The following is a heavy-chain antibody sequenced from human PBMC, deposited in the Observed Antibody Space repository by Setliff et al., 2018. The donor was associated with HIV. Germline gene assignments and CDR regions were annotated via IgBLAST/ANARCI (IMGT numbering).Heavy chain of an antibody. J-gene: IGHJ3*01. Sequence: PGESLKISCQGSGYIFTGYWVGWVSQMAGKGLEWMGMVHPVDSDVRYSPSFEGQVTISADKSTSTAYLQWTGLKASDTAMYYCARIGDTSGYYFYIFDLWGQGTMVTVSS. D-gene: IGHD3-22*01. CDR2: VHPVDSDV. CDR3: ARIGDTSGYYFYIFDL. V-gene: IGHV5-51*01. CDR1: GYIFTGYW.